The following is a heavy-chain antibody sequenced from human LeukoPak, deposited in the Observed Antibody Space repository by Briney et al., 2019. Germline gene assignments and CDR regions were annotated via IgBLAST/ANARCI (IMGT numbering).Heavy chain of an antibody. J-gene: IGHJ6*03. Sequence: GGSLRLSCAASGFTLSSYWLHWVRQAPGKGLAWVSRINTDGSSTSYADSVKGRFTISRDNSKNTLYLQMNSLRAEDTAVYYCASYYGDYDYYYYYMDVWGKGTTVTVSS. CDR1: GFTLSSYW. V-gene: IGHV3-74*01. D-gene: IGHD4-17*01. CDR3: ASYYGDYDYYYYYMDV. CDR2: INTDGSST.